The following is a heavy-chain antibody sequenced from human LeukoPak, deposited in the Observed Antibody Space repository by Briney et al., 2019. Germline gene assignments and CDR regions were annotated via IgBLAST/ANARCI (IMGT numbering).Heavy chain of an antibody. CDR3: AFHSNNWYSFNY. J-gene: IGHJ4*02. D-gene: IGHD6-13*01. V-gene: IGHV3-74*01. CDR1: GFTFTNYW. CDR2: INSDGTTT. Sequence: GGSLRLSCAASGFTFTNYWMHWVRQSPGKGLEWLSRINSDGTTTTYADSVKGRFTISRDNAKNTLYLQVNSLRVDDTAVYFCAFHSNNWYSFNYWGQGTLSPSPQ.